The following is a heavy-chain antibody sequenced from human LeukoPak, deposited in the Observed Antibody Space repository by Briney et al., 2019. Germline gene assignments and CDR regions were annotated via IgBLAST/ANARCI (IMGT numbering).Heavy chain of an antibody. J-gene: IGHJ4*02. V-gene: IGHV4-39*07. Sequence: KPSETLSLTCTVSGGSISSSSYYWGWIRQPPGKGLEWIGSIYYSGSTYYNPSLKSRVTISVDTSKNQFSLKLSSVTAADTAVYYCARDLASRVVFDYWGQGTLVTVSS. CDR3: ARDLASRVVFDY. CDR1: GGSISSSSYY. D-gene: IGHD2-15*01. CDR2: IYYSGST.